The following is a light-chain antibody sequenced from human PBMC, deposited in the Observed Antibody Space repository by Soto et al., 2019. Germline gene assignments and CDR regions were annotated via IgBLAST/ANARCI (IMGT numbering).Light chain of an antibody. CDR1: QSLSFN. V-gene: IGKV3-15*01. J-gene: IGKJ1*01. Sequence: EIVMTQSPATLSVSPGERATLSCRASQSLSFNLAWYQQKPDQAPRLLIYAASTRATGIPARFSGSGSGTEFTLTISSLQSEDFAVYYCQQYYRWPQTFGQGTKVDIK. CDR2: AAS. CDR3: QQYYRWPQT.